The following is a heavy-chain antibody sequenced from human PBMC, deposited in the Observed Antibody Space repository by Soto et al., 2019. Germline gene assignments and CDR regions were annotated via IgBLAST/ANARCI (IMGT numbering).Heavy chain of an antibody. CDR1: GFTFSNVW. D-gene: IGHD5-12*01. J-gene: IGHJ4*02. Sequence: RLSCAASGFTFSNVWMIWVRQAPGKGLEWLGRIKSKSDGGTTDYAAPVKGRFTISRDDSKNTLYLQMNSLKTEDTAVYYCSTELRSHYWGQGTLVTVSS. V-gene: IGHV3-15*01. CDR3: STELRSHY. CDR2: IKSKSDGGTT.